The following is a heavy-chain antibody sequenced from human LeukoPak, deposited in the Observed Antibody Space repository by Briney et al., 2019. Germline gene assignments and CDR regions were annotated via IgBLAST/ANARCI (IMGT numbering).Heavy chain of an antibody. CDR3: ARAQTARIAAAGDNWFDP. CDR2: INPSGGST. V-gene: IGHV1-46*01. CDR1: GYTFTSYY. Sequence: ASVKVSCKASGYTFTSYYMHWVRQAPGQGLEWMGIINPSGGSTSYAQKFQGRVTMTRDTSTSTVYMELSSLRSEDTAVYYCARAQTARIAAAGDNWFDPWGQGTLVTVSS. D-gene: IGHD6-13*01. J-gene: IGHJ5*02.